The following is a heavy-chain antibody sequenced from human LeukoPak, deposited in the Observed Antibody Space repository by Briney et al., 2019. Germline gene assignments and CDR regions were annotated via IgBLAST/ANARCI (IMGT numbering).Heavy chain of an antibody. CDR1: GYTFTSYD. V-gene: IGHV1-8*01. CDR2: MNPTSGNT. J-gene: IGHJ6*03. CDR3: ARGSRDCSSTSCYTYYYYYMDV. D-gene: IGHD2-2*02. Sequence: ASMKVSCKASGYTFTSYDINWVRQATGQGLEWMGWMNPTSGNTGYAQKFQGRVTMTRNTSISTAYMELSSLRSEDTAVYYCARGSRDCSSTSCYTYYYYYMDVWGKGTTVTVSS.